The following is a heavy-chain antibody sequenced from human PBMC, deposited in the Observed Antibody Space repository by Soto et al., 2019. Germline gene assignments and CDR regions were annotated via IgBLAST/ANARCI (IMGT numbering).Heavy chain of an antibody. J-gene: IGHJ4*02. CDR3: AREMGGSIDY. CDR1: GGSISSSSYY. V-gene: IGHV4-39*01. Sequence: QLQLQESGPGLVKPSETLSLTCTVSGGSISSSSYYWGWIRQPPGKGLEWIGTIYHSGSTYYKPSLKSRVTISVDTSKNQFSLKLNSVTAADTAIYYCAREMGGSIDYWGQGTVVTVSS. D-gene: IGHD1-26*01. CDR2: IYHSGST.